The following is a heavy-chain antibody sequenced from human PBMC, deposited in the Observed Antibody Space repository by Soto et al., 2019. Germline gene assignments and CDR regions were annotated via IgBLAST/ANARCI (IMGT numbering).Heavy chain of an antibody. D-gene: IGHD3-22*01. J-gene: IGHJ4*02. CDR3: ATSDITMIVVVPY. Sequence: SETLSLTCTVSGGSISSGDYYWSWIRQPPGKGLEWIGYIYYSGSTYYSPSLKSRVTISVDTSKNQFSLKLSSVTAADTAVYYCATSDITMIVVVPYWGQGTLVTVSS. V-gene: IGHV4-30-4*01. CDR2: IYYSGST. CDR1: GGSISSGDYY.